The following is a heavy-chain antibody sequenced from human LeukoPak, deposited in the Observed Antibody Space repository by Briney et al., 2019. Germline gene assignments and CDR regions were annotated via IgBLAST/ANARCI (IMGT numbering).Heavy chain of an antibody. CDR2: INHSGST. CDR3: ARATLTGGIFGVVINPYYFDY. Sequence: SETLSLTCAVYGGSFSGYYWSWIRQPPGKGLEWIGEINHSGSTNYNPSLKSRVTISVDTSKNQFSLKLSSVTAADTAVYYCARATLTGGIFGVVINPYYFDYWDQGTLVTVSS. D-gene: IGHD3-3*01. J-gene: IGHJ4*02. CDR1: GGSFSGYY. V-gene: IGHV4-34*01.